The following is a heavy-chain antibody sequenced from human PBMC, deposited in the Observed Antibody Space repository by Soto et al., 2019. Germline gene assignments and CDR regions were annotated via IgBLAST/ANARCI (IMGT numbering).Heavy chain of an antibody. Sequence: EVQLLESGGGLVQPGGSLRLSCAASGFTFSSYAMSWVRQAPGKGLEWVSAISGSGDSTYYADSVKGRYTISRDNSNNTQYLQMNSLRAEDPAVYYCAKRTVGWYFDLWGRGTLVTVSS. V-gene: IGHV3-23*01. J-gene: IGHJ2*01. CDR3: AKRTVGWYFDL. CDR1: GFTFSSYA. CDR2: ISGSGDST. D-gene: IGHD4-17*01.